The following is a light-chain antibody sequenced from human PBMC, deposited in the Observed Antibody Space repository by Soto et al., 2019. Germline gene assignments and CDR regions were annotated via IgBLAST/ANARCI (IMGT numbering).Light chain of an antibody. V-gene: IGKV1-27*01. J-gene: IGKJ5*01. Sequence: DIQLTQSPSSLAPSVGDRVTITCLASQGISSYLNWYRQKPGKVPKLLIYSASTLQSGVPSRFSGSGSGTDFTLTISSLQPEDVATYYGQRNYNAPPAFGQGTRLEIK. CDR1: QGISSY. CDR2: SAS. CDR3: QRNYNAPPA.